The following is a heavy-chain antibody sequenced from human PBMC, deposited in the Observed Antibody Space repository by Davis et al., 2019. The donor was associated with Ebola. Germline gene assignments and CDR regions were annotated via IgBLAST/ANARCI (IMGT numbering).Heavy chain of an antibody. Sequence: ASVKVSCKASGYTFTSYYMHWVRQAPGQGLEWMGIINPSGGSTSYAQKFQGRVTITADKSTSTAYMELSSLRSEDTAVYYCARVGAYYYGSGTQRTINYYYGMDVWGQGTTVTVSS. J-gene: IGHJ6*02. CDR3: ARVGAYYYGSGTQRTINYYYGMDV. V-gene: IGHV1-46*01. CDR2: INPSGGST. CDR1: GYTFTSYY. D-gene: IGHD3-10*01.